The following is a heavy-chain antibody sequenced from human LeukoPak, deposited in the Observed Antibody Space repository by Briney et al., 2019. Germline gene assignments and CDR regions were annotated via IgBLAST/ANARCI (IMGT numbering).Heavy chain of an antibody. D-gene: IGHD2-2*01. CDR3: AGEDCSSTSCYPDY. CDR1: GFTFSSYW. CDR2: INKDGSST. J-gene: IGHJ4*02. V-gene: IGHV3-74*01. Sequence: GGSLRLSCAASGFTFSSYWMHWVRQAPGKGLVWVSRINKDGSSTSYADSVKGRFTISRDNAKNTLYLQMNSLRAEDTAVYYCAGEDCSSTSCYPDYWGQGTLVTVSS.